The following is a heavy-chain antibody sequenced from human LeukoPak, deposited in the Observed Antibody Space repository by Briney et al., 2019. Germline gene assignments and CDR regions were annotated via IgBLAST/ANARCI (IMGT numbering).Heavy chain of an antibody. CDR3: AKDLHYYGVDV. Sequence: TGGSLRLSCVASGFTFNHYAIWVRQAPGKGLEWVSAIDKSGANTYYAGSVKGRFTISRDNSRNTLYLQMNSLRAEDTALYYCAKDLHYYGVDVWGQGTTVTVSS. J-gene: IGHJ6*02. CDR1: GFTFNHYA. V-gene: IGHV3-23*01. CDR2: IDKSGANT.